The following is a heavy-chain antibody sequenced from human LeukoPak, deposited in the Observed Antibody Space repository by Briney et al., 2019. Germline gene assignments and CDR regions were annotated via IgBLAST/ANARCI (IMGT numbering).Heavy chain of an antibody. D-gene: IGHD3-16*02. V-gene: IGHV4-39*07. Sequence: PSETLSLTCTVSGGSISSSSYYWGWIRQPPGKGLEWIGSIYYSGSTNYNPSLKSRVTISADTSKNQFSLKLSSVTAADTAVYYCARYVWGSYPTFEDYWGQGTLVTVSS. CDR1: GGSISSSSYY. CDR3: ARYVWGSYPTFEDY. CDR2: IYYSGST. J-gene: IGHJ4*02.